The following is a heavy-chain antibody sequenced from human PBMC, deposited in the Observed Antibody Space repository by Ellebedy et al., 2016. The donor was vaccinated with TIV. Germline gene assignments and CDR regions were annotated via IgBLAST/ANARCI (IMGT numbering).Heavy chain of an antibody. V-gene: IGHV3-7*01. D-gene: IGHD5-12*01. CDR3: ARAGSGYDLGAFDY. Sequence: GGSLRLSCAASGFTFSSYWMSWVRQAPWKGLEWVANIKQDGSEKYYVDSVKGRFTISRDNAENSLYLQMNSLRAEDTAVYYCARAGSGYDLGAFDYWGQGTLVTVSS. J-gene: IGHJ4*02. CDR2: IKQDGSEK. CDR1: GFTFSSYW.